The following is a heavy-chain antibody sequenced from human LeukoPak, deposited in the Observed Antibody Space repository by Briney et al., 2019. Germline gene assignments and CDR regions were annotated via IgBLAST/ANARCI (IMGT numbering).Heavy chain of an antibody. V-gene: IGHV1-18*01. CDR1: GYTFTSYG. D-gene: IGHD3-22*01. Sequence: ASVKVSCKASGYTFTSYGISWVRQAPGQGLEWMGWISAYNGNTNYAQKLQGRVTMITDTSTSTAYMELRSLRSDDTAVYYCARGDYFDRSGYYTSDAFDIWGQGTMVTVSS. CDR2: ISAYNGNT. CDR3: ARGDYFDRSGYYTSDAFDI. J-gene: IGHJ3*02.